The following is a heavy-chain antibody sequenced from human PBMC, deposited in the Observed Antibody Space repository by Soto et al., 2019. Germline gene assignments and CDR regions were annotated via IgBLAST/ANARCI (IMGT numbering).Heavy chain of an antibody. J-gene: IGHJ4*02. CDR1: GFNFSSYA. CDR3: ARDRSTHGFDY. Sequence: GGFLRLSCAASGFNFSSYAMSWVRQAPGKGLKWVSIVSFDGSKKFYADSVKGRFTISRDNSKNSVFLQMDSLRREDTAVYYCARDRSTHGFDYWGQGTLVTVSS. V-gene: IGHV3-30-3*01. CDR2: VSFDGSKK.